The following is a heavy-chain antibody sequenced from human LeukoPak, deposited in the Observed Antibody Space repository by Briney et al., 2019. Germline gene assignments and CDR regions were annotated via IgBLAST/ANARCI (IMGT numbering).Heavy chain of an antibody. CDR2: IYYSGST. D-gene: IGHD3-10*01. CDR1: GGSFSSYY. J-gene: IGHJ4*02. CDR3: ARGRMVRGASYYFDY. V-gene: IGHV4-59*01. Sequence: RPSETLSLTCAVYGGSFSSYYWSWIRQPPGKGLEWIGYIYYSGSTNYNPSLKSRVTISVDTSKNQFSLKLSSVTAADTAVYYCARGRMVRGASYYFDYWGQGTLVTVSS.